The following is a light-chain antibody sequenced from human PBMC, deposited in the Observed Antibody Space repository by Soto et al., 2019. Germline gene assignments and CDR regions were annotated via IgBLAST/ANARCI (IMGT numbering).Light chain of an antibody. CDR1: QAIRND. CDR3: QRTYNAPLLT. Sequence: PSSLSASVGDRVIITCRASQAIRNDLGWYQQKPGKAPKLLIYTASTLQSGVPSRFSGSGSGADFTLTISGLQPEDVATYYGQRTYNAPLLTFGGGTKVDIK. V-gene: IGKV1-6*01. CDR2: TAS. J-gene: IGKJ4*01.